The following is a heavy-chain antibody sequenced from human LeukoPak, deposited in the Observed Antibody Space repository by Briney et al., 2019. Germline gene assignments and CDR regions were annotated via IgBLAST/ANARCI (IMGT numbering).Heavy chain of an antibody. CDR2: ISSSSSYI. CDR1: GFTFSSYS. CDR3: ARDPRYSSSSDFYFDY. Sequence: GGSLRLSCAASGFTFSSYSMNWVRQAPGKGLEWVSFISSSSSYIYYADSVKGRFTISRDNAKNSLYLQMNSLRAEDTAVYYCARDPRYSSSSDFYFDYWGQGTLVTVSS. J-gene: IGHJ4*02. V-gene: IGHV3-21*01. D-gene: IGHD6-6*01.